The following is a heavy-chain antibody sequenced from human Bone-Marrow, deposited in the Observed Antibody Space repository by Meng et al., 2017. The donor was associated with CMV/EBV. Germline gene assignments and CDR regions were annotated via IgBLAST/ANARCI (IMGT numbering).Heavy chain of an antibody. CDR1: GFTFTSSA. Sequence: SVKVSCKASGFTFTSSAVQWVRQARGQRLEWMGGIIPIFGTANYAQKFQGRVTMTRNTSISTAYMELSSLRSEDTAVYYCARVQGYWGQGTLVTVSS. J-gene: IGHJ4*02. V-gene: IGHV1-58*01. CDR2: IIPIFGTA. CDR3: ARVQGY. D-gene: IGHD3-10*01.